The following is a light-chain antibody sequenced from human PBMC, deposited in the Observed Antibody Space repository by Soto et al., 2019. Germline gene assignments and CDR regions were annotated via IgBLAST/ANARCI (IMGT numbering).Light chain of an antibody. V-gene: IGLV2-18*01. CDR1: SSDGGSYNR. CDR2: EVS. Sequence: QSALTQPPPASGSPGQSVTISCTLTSSDGGSYNRVSWYQQPPGTAPKLMIYEVSNRPSCVPDRFSGSKCGNTASLTISGLQAEDEADYYCSLYTSSSTYVFGTGTTVTVL. CDR3: SLYTSSSTYV. J-gene: IGLJ1*01.